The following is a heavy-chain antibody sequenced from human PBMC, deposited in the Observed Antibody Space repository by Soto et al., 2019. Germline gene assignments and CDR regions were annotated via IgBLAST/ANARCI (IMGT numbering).Heavy chain of an antibody. J-gene: IGHJ4*02. D-gene: IGHD3-10*01. CDR3: AKVSPGRVDGPYYFDY. V-gene: IGHV3-23*01. Sequence: PGGSLRLSCAASGFTFSSYAMSWVRQAPEKGLEWVSAISGSGGSTYYADSVKGRFTISRDNSKNTLYLQMNSLRAEDTAVYYCAKVSPGRVDGPYYFDYWGQGTLVTVSS. CDR1: GFTFSSYA. CDR2: ISGSGGST.